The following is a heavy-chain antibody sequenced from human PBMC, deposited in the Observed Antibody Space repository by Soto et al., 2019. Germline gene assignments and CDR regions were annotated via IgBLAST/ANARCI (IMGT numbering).Heavy chain of an antibody. CDR1: GGTFSSYA. J-gene: IGHJ3*02. Sequence: SVKVSCKASGGTFSSYAISWVRQAPGQGLEWMGGIIPIFGTANYAQKFQGRVTITADESTSTAYMELSSLRSEDTAVYYCARRRDFWSGYQVAFDIWGQGTMVTVSS. CDR3: ARRRDFWSGYQVAFDI. D-gene: IGHD3-3*01. V-gene: IGHV1-69*13. CDR2: IIPIFGTA.